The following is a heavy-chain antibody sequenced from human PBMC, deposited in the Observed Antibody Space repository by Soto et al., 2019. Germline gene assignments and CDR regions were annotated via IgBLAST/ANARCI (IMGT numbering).Heavy chain of an antibody. Sequence: VQRGQSGAEVRKPGSSVTVSCKAPGTTFSTHGIHWVRQAPGQGLEWMGGFVPMFSASNYAQRFQGRLTIVADESTNSVYMELNSLRVDDSAIYYCARTGGTYYFDHWGQGTLVTVSS. D-gene: IGHD1-26*01. CDR3: ARTGGTYYFDH. CDR2: FVPMFSAS. CDR1: GTTFSTHG. V-gene: IGHV1-69*01. J-gene: IGHJ4*02.